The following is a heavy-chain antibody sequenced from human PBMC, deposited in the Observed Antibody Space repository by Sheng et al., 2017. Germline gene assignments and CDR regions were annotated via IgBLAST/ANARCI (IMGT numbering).Heavy chain of an antibody. CDR1: GFTFSNYA. J-gene: IGHJ4*02. V-gene: IGHV3-30*04. Sequence: QVQLVESGGGVVQPGRSLRLSCAASGFTFSNYAMHWVRQAPGKGLEWVAVISYDGSNQYYTDSVKGRFTISRDDSKNTLYLQMNSLRLEDTAVYYCVRTPQQLANYEFDYWGQGTLVTVSS. D-gene: IGHD6-13*01. CDR3: VRTPQQLANYEFDY. CDR2: ISYDGSNQ.